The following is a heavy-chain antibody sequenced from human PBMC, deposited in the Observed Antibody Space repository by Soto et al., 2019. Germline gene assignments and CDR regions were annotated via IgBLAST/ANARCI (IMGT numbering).Heavy chain of an antibody. D-gene: IGHD3-22*01. Sequence: EVQLLESGGGLVQPGGSLRLSCAVSGFTFSTYAMGWVRQAPGKGLEWVSGISGSGGTTYYADSVKGRFTISRDRSKNTLYLQMNSLRAEDTAVYYCAKDLYDSSGFPPYYFYGMDVWGQGTTVTVSS. CDR3: AKDLYDSSGFPPYYFYGMDV. CDR1: GFTFSTYA. J-gene: IGHJ6*02. CDR2: ISGSGGTT. V-gene: IGHV3-23*01.